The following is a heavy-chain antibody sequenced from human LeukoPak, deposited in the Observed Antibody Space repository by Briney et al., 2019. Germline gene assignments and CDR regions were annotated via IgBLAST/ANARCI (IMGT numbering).Heavy chain of an antibody. CDR1: SSGFTNYW. CDR2: IYPGDSDT. V-gene: IGHV5-51*01. Sequence: GESLRISCKGSSSGFTNYWIGGGRQLPGKGLGGMGIIYPGDSDTRYSPSFQGQVTISADKSTSTAYMQWNSLKASDTAMYYCARMGFSTVGATHFDSWGQGTLVTVSS. D-gene: IGHD1-26*01. CDR3: ARMGFSTVGATHFDS. J-gene: IGHJ4*02.